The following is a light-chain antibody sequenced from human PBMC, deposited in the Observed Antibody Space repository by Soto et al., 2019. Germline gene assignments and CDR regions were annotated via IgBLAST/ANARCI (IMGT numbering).Light chain of an antibody. CDR1: SSDVGGYNY. V-gene: IGLV2-14*01. CDR3: FSYTSSGTYV. Sequence: SALSPPRSVSVAPGQSVTLSCPGTSSDVGGYNYVSWYQQHPGKAPKLMIYEVSNRPSGVYNRFSGSKSGNTASLTISGLQAEDETDYYCFSYTSSGTYVFGTGTKVTVL. CDR2: EVS. J-gene: IGLJ1*01.